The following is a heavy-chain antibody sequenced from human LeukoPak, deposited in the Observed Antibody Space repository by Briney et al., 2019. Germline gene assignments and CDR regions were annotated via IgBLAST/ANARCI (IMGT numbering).Heavy chain of an antibody. CDR2: ITGSGTTV. CDR3: ARDQGAYTYGRHYFYCGMDV. V-gene: IGHV3-48*03. CDR1: GFAFSSYE. D-gene: IGHD5-18*01. Sequence: PGGSLRLSCAASGFAFSSYEMNWVRQAPGKGLEWVSYITGSGTTVYYADSVKGRFTISRDNAKNSLYLQMSSLRAEGTAFYYCARDQGAYTYGRHYFYCGMDVWGQGTTVTVSS. J-gene: IGHJ6*02.